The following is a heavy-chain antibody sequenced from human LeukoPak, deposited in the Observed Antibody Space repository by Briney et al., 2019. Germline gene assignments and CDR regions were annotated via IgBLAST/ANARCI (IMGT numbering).Heavy chain of an antibody. V-gene: IGHV1-2*02. CDR3: ARGLTTVTFDC. CDR1: GYTFTGSY. J-gene: IGHJ4*02. Sequence: ASVKVSFKASGYTFTGSYLHWVRQAPGQGLEWMGWINPNNGATNFARQFHGRVTMTRDTSISTAYMELSRLRSDDTAVYHCARGLTTVTFDCWGQGTLVTVSS. CDR2: INPNNGAT. D-gene: IGHD4-17*01.